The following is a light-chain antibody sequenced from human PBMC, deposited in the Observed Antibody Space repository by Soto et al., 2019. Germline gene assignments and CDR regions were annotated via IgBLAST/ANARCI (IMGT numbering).Light chain of an antibody. CDR2: AND. CDR1: TSNIGAVYG. J-gene: IGLJ2*01. CDR3: QSDDSTLSVV. Sequence: QAVVTQPPSVSGAPGQSVTISCTGSTSNIGAVYGFHWYQQIRGTAPRLLIFANDNRPSGVPDRFSGSKSGPSASLTITGLQAEDEADYYCQSDDSTLSVVFGGGTKVTVL. V-gene: IGLV1-40*01.